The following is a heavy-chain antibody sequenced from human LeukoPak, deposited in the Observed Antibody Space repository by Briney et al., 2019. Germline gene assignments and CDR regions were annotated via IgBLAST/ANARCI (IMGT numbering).Heavy chain of an antibody. CDR3: TRERQGSHYAFES. D-gene: IGHD3-10*01. J-gene: IGHJ4*02. CDR1: GFSVSDYS. CDR2: VMSGRGST. Sequence: GGSLRLSCTASGFSVSDYSISWIRQSPGKGPEWISYVMSGRGSTNYADSVKGRFTISRDNAKNSVALQLDGLRADDTAVYFCTRERQGSHYAFESWGQGTLVTVSS. V-gene: IGHV3-11*05.